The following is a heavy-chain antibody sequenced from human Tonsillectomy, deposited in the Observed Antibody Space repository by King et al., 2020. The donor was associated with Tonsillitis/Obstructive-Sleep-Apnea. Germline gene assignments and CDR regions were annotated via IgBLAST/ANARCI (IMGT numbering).Heavy chain of an antibody. CDR3: ARGGPPIVVVPAAIPDY. CDR2: INPNSGGT. Sequence: VQLVQSGAEVKKPGASVKVSCQASGYTFTGYYMHWVRQAPGQGLEWMGRINPNSGGTNYAQKFQGRVTMTRDTSISTAYMELSRLRSDDTAVYYCARGGPPIVVVPAAIPDYWGQGTLVTVSS. J-gene: IGHJ4*02. D-gene: IGHD2-2*01. CDR1: GYTFTGYY. V-gene: IGHV1-2*06.